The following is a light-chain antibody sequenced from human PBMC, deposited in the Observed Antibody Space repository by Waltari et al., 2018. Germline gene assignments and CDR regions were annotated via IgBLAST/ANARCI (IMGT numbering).Light chain of an antibody. CDR2: DVT. Sequence: QSALTQPASVSGSPGQSITISCTGTSSDVGASNYVSWYQQHPGKAPKLMIYDVTKRASVVSVRFSGSKSGNTASRTISGLQAEDEADYYCSSYISGVTLYVFGTGTKVTVL. CDR3: SSYISGVTLYV. J-gene: IGLJ1*01. V-gene: IGLV2-14*03. CDR1: SSDVGASNY.